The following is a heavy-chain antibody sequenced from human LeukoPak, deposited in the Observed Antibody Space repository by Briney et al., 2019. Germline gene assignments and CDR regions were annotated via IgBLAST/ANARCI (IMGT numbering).Heavy chain of an antibody. D-gene: IGHD4-17*01. CDR1: GFIFSTYS. CDR3: ARADYGDSLDY. J-gene: IGHJ4*02. V-gene: IGHV3-48*01. CDR2: ITSGSSTI. Sequence: GGSPRLSCAASGFIFSTYSMNWVRQAPGKGLEWVSYITSGSSTIYYADSEKGRFTISRDNAKNSLYLQMNSLRAEDTAVYYCARADYGDSLDYWGQGTLVTVSS.